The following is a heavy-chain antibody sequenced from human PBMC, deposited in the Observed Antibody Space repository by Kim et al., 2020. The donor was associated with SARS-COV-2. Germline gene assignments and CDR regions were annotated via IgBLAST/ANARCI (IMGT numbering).Heavy chain of an antibody. J-gene: IGHJ4*02. CDR1: GDSVSSNGAT. Sequence: SQTLSLTCAISGDSVSSNGATWNWVRQSPSRGLEWLGRTYYRSKWYNDYAASVKGRIVINADTYKNQFSLQLNSVTPEDTAVYYCARDPPYCSSCLDQWGQGALVTVSS. D-gene: IGHD1-26*01. CDR2: TYYRSKWYN. CDR3: ARDPPYCSSCLDQ. V-gene: IGHV6-1*01.